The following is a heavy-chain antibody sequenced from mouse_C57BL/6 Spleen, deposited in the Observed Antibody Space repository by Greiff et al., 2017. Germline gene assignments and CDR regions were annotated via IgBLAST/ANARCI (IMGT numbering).Heavy chain of an antibody. CDR3: ARRGDYDEEAWFAY. CDR1: GFTFSSYG. CDR2: ISSGGSYT. D-gene: IGHD2-4*01. Sequence: EVHLVESGGDLVKPGGSLKLSCAASGFTFSSYGMSWVRQTPDKRLEWVATISSGGSYTYYPDSVKGRFTISRDNAKNTLYLQMSILKSEDTAMYYCARRGDYDEEAWFAYWGQGTLVTVSA. J-gene: IGHJ3*01. V-gene: IGHV5-6*01.